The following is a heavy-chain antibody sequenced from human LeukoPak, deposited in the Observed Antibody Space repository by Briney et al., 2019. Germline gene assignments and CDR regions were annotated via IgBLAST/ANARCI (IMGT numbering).Heavy chain of an antibody. V-gene: IGHV4-34*01. CDR1: GGSFSGYY. J-gene: IGHJ5*02. CDR2: INHSRST. CDR3: ARGVAAYSYGPNWFDP. Sequence: SETLSLTCAVYGGSFSGYYWNWIRQPPGKGLEWIGEINHSRSTNYNPSLKSRVTISVDTSNNQFSLKLSSVTAADTAVYYCARGVAAYSYGPNWFDPWGQGTLVTVSS. D-gene: IGHD5-18*01.